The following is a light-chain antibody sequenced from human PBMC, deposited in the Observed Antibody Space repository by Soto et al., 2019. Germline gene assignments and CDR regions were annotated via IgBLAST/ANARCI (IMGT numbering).Light chain of an antibody. Sequence: EIVMTQSPATLSVSPGERATLSCRASQSVNTDLAWYQQKPGQAPRLLIYAASTRATDVPARFSGSGSGTEFTLTISSLQSEDFAVYYCQQYNKWPPRYTFGQGTKVEIK. V-gene: IGKV3-15*01. CDR1: QSVNTD. J-gene: IGKJ2*01. CDR3: QQYNKWPPRYT. CDR2: AAS.